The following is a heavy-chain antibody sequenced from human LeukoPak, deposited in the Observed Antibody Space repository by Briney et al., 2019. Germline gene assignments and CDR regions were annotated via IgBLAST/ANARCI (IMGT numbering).Heavy chain of an antibody. CDR3: AKPYSSGPGAFDI. D-gene: IGHD6-19*01. V-gene: IGHV1-69*06. CDR2: IIPIFGTA. CDR1: GGTFSSYA. Sequence: ASVKVSCKASGGTFSSYAISWVRQAPGQGLEWMGGIIPIFGTANYAQKFQGRVTITADKSTSTAYMELSSLRSEDTAVYYCAKPYSSGPGAFDIWGQGTMVTVSS. J-gene: IGHJ3*02.